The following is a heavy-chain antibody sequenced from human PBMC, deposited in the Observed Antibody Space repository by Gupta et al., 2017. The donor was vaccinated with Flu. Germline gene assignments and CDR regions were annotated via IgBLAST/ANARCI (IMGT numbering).Heavy chain of an antibody. CDR1: GFTFSDPS. J-gene: IGHJ4*02. D-gene: IGHD5-18*01. V-gene: IGHV3-72*01. CDR3: IRDWNTAMFD. Sequence: EVPLVESGGGLVQPGGSLRLSCAASGFTFSDPSLDWVRQTPGKGLEWVARIKNKASGYTTQYAASVKGRYIISRDDSKNSLSLQMNSLNTEDTAIYYCIRDWNTAMFDWGQGALVTVSS. CDR2: IKNKASGYTT.